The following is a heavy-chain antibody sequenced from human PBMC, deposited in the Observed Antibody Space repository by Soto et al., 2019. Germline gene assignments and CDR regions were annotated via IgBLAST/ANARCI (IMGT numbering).Heavy chain of an antibody. Sequence: EVQLVESGGGLVQPGGSPKLSCAASGFTFSGSAMHWVRQASGKGLEWVGRIRSKANSYATAYAASVKGRFTISRDDSKNTAYLQMNSLKTEDTAVYYCTSPDTAMASYYYYYGMDVWGQGTTVTVSS. J-gene: IGHJ6*02. CDR3: TSPDTAMASYYYYYGMDV. V-gene: IGHV3-73*02. CDR2: IRSKANSYAT. D-gene: IGHD5-18*01. CDR1: GFTFSGSA.